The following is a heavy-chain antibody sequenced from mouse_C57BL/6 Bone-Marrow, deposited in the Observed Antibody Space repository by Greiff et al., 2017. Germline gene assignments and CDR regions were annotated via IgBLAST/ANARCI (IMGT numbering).Heavy chain of an antibody. D-gene: IGHD1-1*01. J-gene: IGHJ2*01. CDR1: GFNIKDDY. CDR3: TSYGRFDY. V-gene: IGHV14-4*01. CDR2: IDPENGDT. Sequence: VQLQQSGAELVRPGASVKLSCTASGFNIKDDYMHWVKQRPEQGLEWIGWIDPENGDTEYASKFQGKATITADTSSNTAYLQLSSLTSEDTAVYYCTSYGRFDYWGQGTTLTVSS.